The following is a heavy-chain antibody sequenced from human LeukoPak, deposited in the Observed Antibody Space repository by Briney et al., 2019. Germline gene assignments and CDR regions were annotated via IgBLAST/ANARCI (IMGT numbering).Heavy chain of an antibody. D-gene: IGHD3-10*01. Sequence: GGSLRLSCAASGFSSSSYNMNWVRQAPGKGLEWVSYISSSSNTIYYADSVKGRFTISRDNANNSLYLQMNSLRDEDTAVYYCARNRWFGEFLFDYWGQGTLVTVSS. V-gene: IGHV3-48*02. CDR1: GFSSSSYN. CDR3: ARNRWFGEFLFDY. CDR2: ISSSSNTI. J-gene: IGHJ4*02.